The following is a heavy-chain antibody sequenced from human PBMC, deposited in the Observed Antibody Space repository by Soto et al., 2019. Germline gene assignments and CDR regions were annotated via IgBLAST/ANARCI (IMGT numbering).Heavy chain of an antibody. J-gene: IGHJ3*02. CDR3: VLERGIAAAGMGDAFDI. D-gene: IGHD6-13*01. CDR2: INPSGGST. V-gene: IGHV1-46*03. Sequence: QVQLVQSGAEVKKPGASVKVSCKASGYTFTSYYMHWVRQAPGQGLEWMGIINPSGGSTSYAQKFQGRVTMSRDTSTSTVYMELSSLRSEDTAVYYCVLERGIAAAGMGDAFDIWGQGTMVTVSS. CDR1: GYTFTSYY.